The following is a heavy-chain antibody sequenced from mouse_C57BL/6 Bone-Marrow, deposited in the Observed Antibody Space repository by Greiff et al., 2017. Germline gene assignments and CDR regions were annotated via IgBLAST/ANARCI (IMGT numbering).Heavy chain of an antibody. CDR1: GYTFTSYD. V-gene: IGHV1-85*01. D-gene: IGHD1-1*01. CDR3: ARLEFDGSSGDWYFDV. CDR2: LYPIDGST. Sequence: QVQLKESGPELVKPGASVKLSCKASGYTFTSYDINWVKQRPGQGLAWFGWLYPIDGSTKYNGKFKGKATLTVDTSSSTAYMELHSLTSEDSAVYFCARLEFDGSSGDWYFDVWGTGTTVTVSS. J-gene: IGHJ1*03.